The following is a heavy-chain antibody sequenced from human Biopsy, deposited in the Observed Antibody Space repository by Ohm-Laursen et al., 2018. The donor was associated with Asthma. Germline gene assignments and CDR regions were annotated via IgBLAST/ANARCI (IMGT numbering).Heavy chain of an antibody. Sequence: PGTLSLTCTVSGGSINSSTWWSWVRQPPGKGLEWIGEFFHTGSTNYSPSLKSRVTISVDKSKNQFSLNLSAVTAADTAVYYCATASPFSIVYWGQGTLVTVSS. V-gene: IGHV4-4*03. CDR3: ATASPFSIVY. CDR2: FFHTGST. J-gene: IGHJ4*02. D-gene: IGHD3-16*02. CDR1: GGSINSSTW.